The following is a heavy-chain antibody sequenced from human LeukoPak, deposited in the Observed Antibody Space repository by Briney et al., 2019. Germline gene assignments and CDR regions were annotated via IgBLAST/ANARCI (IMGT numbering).Heavy chain of an antibody. J-gene: IGHJ4*02. V-gene: IGHV3-23*01. CDR1: GFTFSNYA. CDR2: IGGSGDST. CDR3: AKNRLASSSTIDS. D-gene: IGHD6-13*01. Sequence: PGGSLRLSCAASGFTFSNYAMSWVRQAPGKGLEWVSGIGGSGDSTYYADSVKGRFTIFRDNSKNTLYLQMNSLRVEDTAVYSCAKNRLASSSTIDSWGQGTLVTVSS.